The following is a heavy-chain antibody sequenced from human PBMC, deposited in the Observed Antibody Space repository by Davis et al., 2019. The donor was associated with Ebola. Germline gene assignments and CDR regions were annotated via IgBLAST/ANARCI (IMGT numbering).Heavy chain of an antibody. V-gene: IGHV4-39*01. D-gene: IGHD3-22*01. CDR3: ARGFRATMIVVVNYYYGMDV. CDR1: GGSIISSSSY. CDR2: IYYSGIT. J-gene: IGHJ6*04. Sequence: SETLSLTCTVSGGSIISSSSYWGWIRQPPRKGLEWIGSIYYSGITYYNPSLKSRVTISVDTSKNQFSLKLSSVTAADTAVYYCARGFRATMIVVVNYYYGMDVWGKGTTVTVSS.